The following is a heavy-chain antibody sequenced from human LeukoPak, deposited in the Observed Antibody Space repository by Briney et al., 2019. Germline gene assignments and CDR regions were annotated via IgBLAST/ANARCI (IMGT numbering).Heavy chain of an antibody. V-gene: IGHV4-61*02. J-gene: IGHJ5*02. D-gene: IGHD3-10*01. Sequence: SQTLSLTCTVSGGSISSGSYYWSWIRQPAGKGLEWIGRIYTSGSTNYNPSLKSRVTMSVDTSKNQFSLKLSSVTAADTAVYYCARDQYYYGSGLYWFDPWGQGTLVTVSS. CDR3: ARDQYYYGSGLYWFDP. CDR1: GGSISSGSYY. CDR2: IYTSGST.